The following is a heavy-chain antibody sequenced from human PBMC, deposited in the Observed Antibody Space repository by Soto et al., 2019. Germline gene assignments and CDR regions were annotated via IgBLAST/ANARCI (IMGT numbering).Heavy chain of an antibody. D-gene: IGHD3-16*02. V-gene: IGHV4-30-2*01. CDR2: IYQSEYA. CDR3: ARGDTRLGELSHDY. CDR1: GGSVTSGGHS. Sequence: PSETLSLTCVVSGGSVTSGGHSWSWIRQPPGKGLEWVGSIYQSEYAYYNPSLRSRVAISVDRSNNQVSLKVTPVTAADTAVYYCARGDTRLGELSHDYWGQGTLVTVSS. J-gene: IGHJ4*02.